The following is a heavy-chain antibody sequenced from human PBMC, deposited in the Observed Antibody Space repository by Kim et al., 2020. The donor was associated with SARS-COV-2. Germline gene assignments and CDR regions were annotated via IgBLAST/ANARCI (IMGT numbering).Heavy chain of an antibody. Sequence: GGSLRLSCAASGFTVSSNYMSWVRQAPGKGLEWVSVIYSGGSTYYADSVKGRFTISRDNSKNTLYLQMNSLRAEDTAVYYCARAPLYGDQEIENDYWGQGTLVTVSS. CDR1: GFTVSSNY. CDR2: IYSGGST. V-gene: IGHV3-53*01. CDR3: ARAPLYGDQEIENDY. D-gene: IGHD4-17*01. J-gene: IGHJ4*02.